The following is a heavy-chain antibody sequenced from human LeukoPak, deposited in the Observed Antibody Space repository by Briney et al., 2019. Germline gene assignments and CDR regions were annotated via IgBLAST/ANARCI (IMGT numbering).Heavy chain of an antibody. CDR3: AELGITMIGGV. CDR1: GSTFSSYW. D-gene: IGHD3-10*02. V-gene: IGHV3-74*01. CDR2: ISTDGSST. Sequence: GGSLRLSCAASGSTFSSYWMQWVRQAPGKGLVWVSRISTDGSSTTYADSVKGRFTISRDNAKDTLYLQMNSLRAEDTAVYYCAELGITMIGGVWGKGTTVTISS. J-gene: IGHJ6*04.